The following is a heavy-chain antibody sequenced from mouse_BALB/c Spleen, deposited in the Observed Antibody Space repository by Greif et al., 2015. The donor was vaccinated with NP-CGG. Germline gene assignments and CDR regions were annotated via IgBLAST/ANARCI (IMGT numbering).Heavy chain of an antibody. V-gene: IGHV1-80*01. CDR3: ARVGNYYFDY. CDR1: GYAFSSYW. Sequence: QVQLPQSGAELVRPGSSVKLSCTASGYAFSSYWMNWVTQRPGQGLEWIGQIYPGDGDTTYNGKFKGKATLTAYKSSSTAYMQLSSLTSEDSAVYFCARVGNYYFDYWGQGTTLTVSS. D-gene: IGHD2-1*01. CDR2: IYPGDGDT. J-gene: IGHJ2*01.